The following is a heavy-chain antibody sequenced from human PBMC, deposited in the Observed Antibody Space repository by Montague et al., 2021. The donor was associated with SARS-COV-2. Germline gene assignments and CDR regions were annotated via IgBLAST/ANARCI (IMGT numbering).Heavy chain of an antibody. CDR1: GGSISSYY. CDR2: IYYSGST. Sequence: SETLSLTCTVSGGSISSYYWSWIRQPPGKGLEWIGYIYYSGSTNYNPSLKSRVTISVDTSKNQISLKLSSVTAADTAVYYCAGEGSGLGYYYYGMDVWGQGTTVTVSS. J-gene: IGHJ6*02. V-gene: IGHV4-59*01. CDR3: AGEGSGLGYYYYGMDV. D-gene: IGHD3-10*01.